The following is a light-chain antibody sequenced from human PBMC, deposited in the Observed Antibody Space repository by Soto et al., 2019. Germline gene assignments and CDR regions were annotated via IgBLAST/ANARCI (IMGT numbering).Light chain of an antibody. CDR1: SSDVGGYNY. Sequence: QSVLTQPRSVTGSRSQSVTISYTRTSSDVGGYNYVSWYQLHPGKDTNFMIYDVTKRPSGVCDRFSASKSGNTASLTISRLQAEDEADYYCCSYVGSYTYVFGTGTKVTVL. V-gene: IGLV2-11*01. J-gene: IGLJ1*01. CDR3: CSYVGSYTYV. CDR2: DVT.